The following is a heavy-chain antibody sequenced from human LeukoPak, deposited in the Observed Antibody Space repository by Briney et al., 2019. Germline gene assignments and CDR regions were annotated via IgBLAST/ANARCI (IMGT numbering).Heavy chain of an antibody. D-gene: IGHD6-13*01. CDR2: ISAYNGNT. V-gene: IGHV1-18*01. Sequence: ASVKVSCKASGYTFTSYGISWVRQAPGQGLERMGWISAYNGNTNYAQKLQGRVTMTTDTSTSTAYMELRSLRSDDTAVYYCARAPGIAAAGTEGVYYYYYYMDVWGKGTTVTVSS. CDR1: GYTFTSYG. J-gene: IGHJ6*03. CDR3: ARAPGIAAAGTEGVYYYYYYMDV.